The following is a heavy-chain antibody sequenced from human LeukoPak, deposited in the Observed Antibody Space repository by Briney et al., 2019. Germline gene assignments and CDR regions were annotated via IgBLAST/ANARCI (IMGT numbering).Heavy chain of an antibody. CDR1: GDSISRNNIF. J-gene: IGHJ4*02. Sequence: SETLSLTCSVSGDSISRNNIFWAWIRQPPGKGLEWIGDIHFSGVTNYNPSLKSRVTIYIDTSKKNQFSMNLRSVIAADAAVYYCARIFRHSEEAMVTTGVDYWGQGLLVTVSS. CDR3: ARIFRHSEEAMVTTGVDY. D-gene: IGHD1-1*01. CDR2: IHFSGVT. V-gene: IGHV4-39*01.